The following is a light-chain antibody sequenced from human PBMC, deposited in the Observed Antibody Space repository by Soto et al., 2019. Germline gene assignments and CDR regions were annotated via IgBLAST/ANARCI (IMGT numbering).Light chain of an antibody. CDR3: MQGTHWPWT. CDR1: QSLMHSDGNTY. Sequence: DVVMTQSPLSLPVTLGQPASISCRSSQSLMHSDGNTYLNWFQQRPGQSPRRLIYEVSDRDSGVPDRFSGRGSGTDFTLKISRVEAEDVGVYYCMQGTHWPWTFGQGTEVEIK. J-gene: IGKJ1*01. CDR2: EVS. V-gene: IGKV2-30*02.